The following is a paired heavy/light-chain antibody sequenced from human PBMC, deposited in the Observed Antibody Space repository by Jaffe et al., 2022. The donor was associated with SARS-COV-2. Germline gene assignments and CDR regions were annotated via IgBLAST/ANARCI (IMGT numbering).Heavy chain of an antibody. J-gene: IGHJ4*02. V-gene: IGHV3-33*01. CDR2: IYYDGSNK. CDR1: GFTFSNYG. D-gene: IGHD6-19*01. CDR3: ARGGSSGWSHFDY. Sequence: QVQLVESGGGVVQPGRSLRLSCAASGFTFSNYGMHWVRQAPGKGLEWVAVIYYDGSNKYYADSVKGRFTISRDNSKNTLYLQMNSLRAEDTAVYYCARGGSSGWSHFDYWGQGTLVTVSS.
Light chain of an antibody. J-gene: IGLJ2*01. CDR3: SSYTSSSIVV. V-gene: IGLV2-14*03. Sequence: QSALTQPASVSGSPGQSITISCIGTSSDVGGYNYVSWYQQHPGKAPKLMIYDVSNRPSGVSNRFSGSKSGNTASLTISGLQAEDEADYYCSSYTSSSIVVFGGGTKLTVL. CDR1: SSDVGGYNY. CDR2: DVS.